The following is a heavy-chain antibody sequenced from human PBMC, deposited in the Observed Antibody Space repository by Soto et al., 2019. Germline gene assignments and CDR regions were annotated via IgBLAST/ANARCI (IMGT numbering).Heavy chain of an antibody. Sequence: ASVKVSCKASGYTFTSYYMHWVRQAPGQGLEWMGWISAYNGNTNYAQKLQGRVTMTTDTSTSTAYMELRSLRSDDTAVYYCAREDQLLFPYYYGMDVWGQGTTVTVSS. J-gene: IGHJ6*02. V-gene: IGHV1-18*04. CDR1: GYTFTSYY. D-gene: IGHD2-2*01. CDR2: ISAYNGNT. CDR3: AREDQLLFPYYYGMDV.